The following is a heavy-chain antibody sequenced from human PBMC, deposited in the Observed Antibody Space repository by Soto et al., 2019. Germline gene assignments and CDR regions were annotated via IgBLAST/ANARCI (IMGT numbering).Heavy chain of an antibody. CDR1: GFTFSSYA. Sequence: EVQLLESGGGLVQPGGSLRLSCAASGFTFSSYAMSWVRQAPGKGLEWVSAISGSGGSTYYADSVKGRFTISRDNSKNTLYLQMNSLRAEATAVYYCAKVGASSGRLYYFDYWGQGTLVTVSS. CDR3: AKVGASSGRLYYFDY. CDR2: ISGSGGST. D-gene: IGHD6-19*01. J-gene: IGHJ4*02. V-gene: IGHV3-23*01.